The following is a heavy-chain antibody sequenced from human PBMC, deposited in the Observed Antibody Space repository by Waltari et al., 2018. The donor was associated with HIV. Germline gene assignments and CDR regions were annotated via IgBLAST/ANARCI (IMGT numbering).Heavy chain of an antibody. Sequence: HVRIVQWGASLLKPSETLSVRCAVYNARFHDFYWGWMRQAPGKGPEWIGEVSHRGATNYNPSLKSRVSLEVNISMYHFSLKLKSVIDADTATYYCGRVDPNDGGTFDVWSQGSKALVSS. CDR3: GRVDPNDGGTFDV. CDR1: NARFHDFY. D-gene: IGHD2-8*01. J-gene: IGHJ3*01. CDR2: VSHRGAT. V-gene: IGHV4-34*01.